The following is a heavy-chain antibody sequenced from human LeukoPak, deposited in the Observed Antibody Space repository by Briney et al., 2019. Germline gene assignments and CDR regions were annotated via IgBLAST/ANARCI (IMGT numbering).Heavy chain of an antibody. D-gene: IGHD2-15*01. CDR3: ARGVGSSWLDP. J-gene: IGHJ5*02. V-gene: IGHV1-2*02. Sequence: ASVKVSCKASGYTFAAYYIHWVRRAPGQGLEWMGWMDPVSGGTNYAQRFQGRVTMTRDSSISTAYMQLSSLRSDDTADTAVYYCARGVGSSWLDPWGQGTLVTVSS. CDR2: MDPVSGGT. CDR1: GYTFAAYY.